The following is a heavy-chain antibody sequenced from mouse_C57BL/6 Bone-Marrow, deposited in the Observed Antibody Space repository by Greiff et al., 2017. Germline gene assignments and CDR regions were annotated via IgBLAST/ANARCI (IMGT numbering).Heavy chain of an antibody. Sequence: VQLQESGAELVKPGASVKLSCTASGYTFTEYTIHWVKQRSGQGLEWIGWFYPGSGSIKYNEKFKDKATLTADKYSSTVYMELSRLTSEDSAVYFCASHEDKDSSGDWYFDVWGTGTTVTVSS. J-gene: IGHJ1*03. CDR1: GYTFTEYT. CDR3: ASHEDKDSSGDWYFDV. CDR2: FYPGSGSI. V-gene: IGHV1-62-2*01. D-gene: IGHD3-2*02.